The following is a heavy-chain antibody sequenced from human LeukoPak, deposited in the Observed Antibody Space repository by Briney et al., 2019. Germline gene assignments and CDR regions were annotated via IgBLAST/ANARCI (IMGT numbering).Heavy chain of an antibody. Sequence: SETLSLTCTVSGGSVSSGDYYWSWIRQPPGKGLEWIGYIYYSGSTYYNPSLKSRVTISVDTSKNQFSLKLSSVTAADTAVYYCARTFAVVPAAIRVPFDYWGQGTLVTVP. V-gene: IGHV4-30-4*08. D-gene: IGHD2-2*02. J-gene: IGHJ4*02. CDR2: IYYSGST. CDR3: ARTFAVVPAAIRVPFDY. CDR1: GGSVSSGDYY.